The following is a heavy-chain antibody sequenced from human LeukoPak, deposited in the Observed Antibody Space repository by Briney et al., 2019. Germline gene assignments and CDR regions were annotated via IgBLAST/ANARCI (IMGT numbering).Heavy chain of an antibody. CDR3: ARVAELTERITIFGVVRKGFFDP. Sequence: SETLSLTCAVYGGSFSGYYWSWIRQPPGKGLEWIGEINHSGSTNYNPSLKSRVTISVDTSKNQFSLKLSSVTAADTAVYYCARVAELTERITIFGVVRKGFFDPWGQGTLVTVSS. CDR2: INHSGST. V-gene: IGHV4-34*01. D-gene: IGHD3-3*01. J-gene: IGHJ5*02. CDR1: GGSFSGYY.